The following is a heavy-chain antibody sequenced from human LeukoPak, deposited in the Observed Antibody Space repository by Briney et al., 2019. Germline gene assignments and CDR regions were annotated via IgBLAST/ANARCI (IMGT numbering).Heavy chain of an antibody. CDR1: GGSISSYY. J-gene: IGHJ5*02. D-gene: IGHD4-17*01. Sequence: SETLSLTCTVSGGSISSYYWSWIRQPAGKGLEWIGRIYTSGSTNYNPSLKSRVTMSVDTSKNQFSLKPSSVTAADTAVYYCARDSIFYGDYGWFDPWGQGTLVTASS. CDR2: IYTSGST. CDR3: ARDSIFYGDYGWFDP. V-gene: IGHV4-4*07.